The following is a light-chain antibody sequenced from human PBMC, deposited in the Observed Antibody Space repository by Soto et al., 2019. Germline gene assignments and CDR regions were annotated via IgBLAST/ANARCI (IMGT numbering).Light chain of an antibody. J-gene: IGKJ2*01. CDR1: QSLFYSSNNKNF. V-gene: IGKV4-1*01. Sequence: DIVMTQSPDSLAVSLGERTTINCKSSQSLFYSSNNKNFLAWYQQKAGQPPKLLIYWASIRESGVPDRFSGSGSGAEFNLTITSLQAEDAGVYYCQHYFTTPRTFGQGTRLEI. CDR3: QHYFTTPRT. CDR2: WAS.